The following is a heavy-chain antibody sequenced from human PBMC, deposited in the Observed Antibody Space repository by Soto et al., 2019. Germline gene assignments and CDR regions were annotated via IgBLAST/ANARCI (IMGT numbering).Heavy chain of an antibody. CDR2: IYYSGST. CDR3: ARASYGTFDY. CDR1: GGSISSYY. Sequence: SETLSLTCTVSGGSISSYYWSWIRQPPGKGLEWIGYIYYSGSTNYSPSLKSRVTISVDTSKNQFSLKLSSVTAADTAVYYCARASYGTFDYWGQGTLVTVSS. J-gene: IGHJ4*02. V-gene: IGHV4-59*08. D-gene: IGHD1-1*01.